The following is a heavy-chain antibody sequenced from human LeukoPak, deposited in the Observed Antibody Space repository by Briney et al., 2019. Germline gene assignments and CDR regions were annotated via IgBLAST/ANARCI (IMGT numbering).Heavy chain of an antibody. CDR3: ASSGDGTYFDY. CDR2: ISGSGGST. CDR1: GFTFRIYA. Sequence: GGSLRLSCAGSGFTFRIYAMSWVRQAPGKGLEWVSAISGSGGSTYYADSVKGRFTISRDNSKNTLYLQMNSLRAEDTAVYYCASSGDGTYFDYWGQGTLVTVSS. J-gene: IGHJ4*02. V-gene: IGHV3-23*01. D-gene: IGHD6-19*01.